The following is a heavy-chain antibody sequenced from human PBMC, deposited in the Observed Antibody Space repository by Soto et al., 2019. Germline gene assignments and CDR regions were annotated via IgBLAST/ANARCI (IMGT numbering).Heavy chain of an antibody. CDR3: ARDGVWYCTTTSCYYMDV. D-gene: IGHD2-2*01. V-gene: IGHV3-33*01. CDR2: IWSDGGNK. Sequence: QIQMVASGGGVVQPGRSLRLSCAASGFTFSSHGIHWVRQAPGKGLEWVAVIWSDGGNKYYAGSVKGRFTISKDNSKNMVYLQMNSLRAEDTAVYYCARDGVWYCTTTSCYYMDVWGKGIPVTVSS. CDR1: GFTFSSHG. J-gene: IGHJ6*03.